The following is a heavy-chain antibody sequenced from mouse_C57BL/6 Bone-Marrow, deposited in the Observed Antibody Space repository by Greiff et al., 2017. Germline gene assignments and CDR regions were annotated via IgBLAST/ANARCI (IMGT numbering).Heavy chain of an antibody. CDR2: ISDGGSYT. CDR3: AREGTAQATWGY. Sequence: EVNVVESGGGLVKPGGSLKLSCAASGFTFSSYAMSWVRQTPEKRLEWVATISDGGSYTYYPDNVKGRFTISRDNAKNNLYLQMSHLKSEDTAMYYCAREGTAQATWGYWGQGTTLTVSS. CDR1: GFTFSSYA. V-gene: IGHV5-4*01. J-gene: IGHJ2*01. D-gene: IGHD3-2*02.